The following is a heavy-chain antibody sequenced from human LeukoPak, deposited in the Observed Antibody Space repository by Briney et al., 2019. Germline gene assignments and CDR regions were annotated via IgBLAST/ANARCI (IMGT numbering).Heavy chain of an antibody. D-gene: IGHD2-2*01. CDR1: GFTFSSYS. Sequence: PGGSPRLSCAASGFTFSSYSMNWVRQAPGKGLEWVSSISSSSSYIYYADSVKGRFTISRDNAKNSLYLQMNSLRAEDTAVYYCARAPTVLVGYCSSASCQADYWGQGTLVTVSS. V-gene: IGHV3-21*01. CDR3: ARAPTVLVGYCSSASCQADY. CDR2: ISSSSSYI. J-gene: IGHJ4*02.